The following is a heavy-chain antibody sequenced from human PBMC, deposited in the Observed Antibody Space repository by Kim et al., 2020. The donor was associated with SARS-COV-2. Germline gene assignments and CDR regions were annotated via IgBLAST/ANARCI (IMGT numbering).Heavy chain of an antibody. J-gene: IGHJ4*02. V-gene: IGHV4-61*01. CDR1: GGSVSSGSYY. CDR3: ARGGVVVAATDY. CDR2: IYYSGST. D-gene: IGHD2-15*01. Sequence: SETLSLTCTVSGGSVSSGSYYWSWIRQPPGKGLEWIGYIYYSGSTNYNPSLKSRVTISVDTSKNQFSLKLSSVTAADTAVYYCARGGVVVAATDYWGQGTLVTVSS.